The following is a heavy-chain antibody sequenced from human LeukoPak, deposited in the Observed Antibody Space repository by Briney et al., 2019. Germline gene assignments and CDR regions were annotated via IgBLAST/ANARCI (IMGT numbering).Heavy chain of an antibody. D-gene: IGHD5-18*01. CDR2: IYYSGNT. J-gene: IGHJ4*02. Sequence: SSETLSLTCTVTGGSISSYYWSWIRQPPGKGLEWIGHIYYSGNTNYNPSLKSRVTISIDTSKNQFSLKLSSVTAADTAVYYCARLRPSYTYSYADFWGQGTLVTVP. CDR3: ARLRPSYTYSYADF. CDR1: GGSISSYY. V-gene: IGHV4-59*12.